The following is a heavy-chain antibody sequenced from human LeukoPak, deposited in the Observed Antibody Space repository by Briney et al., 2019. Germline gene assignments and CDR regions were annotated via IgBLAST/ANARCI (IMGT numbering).Heavy chain of an antibody. CDR2: INHSGST. Sequence: SETLSLTCAVYGGSFSGYYWSWIRPPPGKGLEWIGEINHSGSTNYNPSLKSRVTISVDTSKIQFSLKLSSVTAADTAVYYCARGAPDYYDSSGYYYVRWFDPWGQGTLVTVSS. CDR3: ARGAPDYYDSSGYYYVRWFDP. CDR1: GGSFSGYY. J-gene: IGHJ5*02. V-gene: IGHV4-34*01. D-gene: IGHD3-22*01.